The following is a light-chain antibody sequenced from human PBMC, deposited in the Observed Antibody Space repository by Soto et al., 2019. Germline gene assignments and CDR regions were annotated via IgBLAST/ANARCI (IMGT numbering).Light chain of an antibody. CDR3: QHYGSALFT. Sequence: PGERATLSCRASQSFSSSYLAWYQQKPGQAPRLLIYGASSRATGIPDRFSCSGSGTDFTLTISSLEPEDFAVYYCQHYGSALFTFGPGTKVDVK. V-gene: IGKV3-20*01. CDR2: GAS. J-gene: IGKJ3*01. CDR1: QSFSSSY.